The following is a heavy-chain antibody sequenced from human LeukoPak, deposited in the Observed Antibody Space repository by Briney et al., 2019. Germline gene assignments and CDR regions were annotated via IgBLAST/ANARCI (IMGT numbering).Heavy chain of an antibody. J-gene: IGHJ4*02. D-gene: IGHD5-12*01. V-gene: IGHV5-51*01. CDR1: GYSFTKHW. CDR3: ARSGNIGPSHFDY. Sequence: GESLKIFCKGFGYSFTKHWIGRVRQMPGTGLGWMGIIYPCYCDHRYSPSFQGQFSISVDKSINTAYLQWSSLKASDTAMYYCARSGNIGPSHFDYWGQGTLVTVSS. CDR2: IYPCYCDH.